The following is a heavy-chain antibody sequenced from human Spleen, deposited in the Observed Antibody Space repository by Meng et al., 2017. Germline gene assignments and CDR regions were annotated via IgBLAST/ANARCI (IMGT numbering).Heavy chain of an antibody. CDR2: IKQDGSEK. D-gene: IGHD3-10*01. Sequence: GGSLRLSCAASGFIFSNFWMSWVRDTPGKGLQWVANIKQDGSEKKYGDSVKGRFTISRDNTKKSVYLQMNSLRAEDTAVYYCARDWRGSGSYYNADAFDIWGQGTVVTVSS. V-gene: IGHV3-7*01. J-gene: IGHJ3*02. CDR1: GFIFSNFW. CDR3: ARDWRGSGSYYNADAFDI.